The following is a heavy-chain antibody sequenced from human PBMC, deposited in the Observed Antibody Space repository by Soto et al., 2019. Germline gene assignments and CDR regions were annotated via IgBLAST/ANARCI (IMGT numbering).Heavy chain of an antibody. CDR3: ATSLFGVTAPQYSFDI. D-gene: IGHD3-16*01. CDR2: IYSSGST. J-gene: IGHJ3*02. V-gene: IGHV3-53*01. Sequence: GGSLRLSCAASGFTVSSNYMSWVRQAPGKGLEWVSVIYSSGSTYYADSVKGRFTISRDNSKDSLYLQMNSLRAEDTAMYDSATSLFGVTAPQYSFDIWGQGTMVTVSS. CDR1: GFTVSSNY.